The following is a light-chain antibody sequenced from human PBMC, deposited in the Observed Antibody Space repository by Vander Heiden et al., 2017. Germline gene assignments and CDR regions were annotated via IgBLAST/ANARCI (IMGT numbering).Light chain of an antibody. CDR3: QQYDNLPRRFT. J-gene: IGKJ3*01. Sequence: IQMTLSASSLSASVGDRVTITCQASQDISNYLNWYQQKPGNAPKLLIYDASNLETGVPSRFSGSGSGTDFTFTISSLQPEDIATYYCQQYDNLPRRFTFGPGTKVDIK. CDR1: QDISNY. V-gene: IGKV1-33*01. CDR2: DAS.